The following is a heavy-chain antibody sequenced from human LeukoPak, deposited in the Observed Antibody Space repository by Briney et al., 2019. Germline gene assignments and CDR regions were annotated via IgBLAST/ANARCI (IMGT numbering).Heavy chain of an antibody. V-gene: IGHV4-39*01. CDR2: IYYSGST. CDR3: ARLPYSSGWSRGYLDY. J-gene: IGHJ4*02. D-gene: IGHD6-19*01. CDR1: GGSISSSSYY. Sequence: SETLSLTCTVSGGSISSSSYYWGWIRQPPGKGLEWIGSIYYSGSTYYNPSLKSRVTISVDTSKNQFSLKLSSVTAADTAVYYCARLPYSSGWSRGYLDYWGQGTLVTVSS.